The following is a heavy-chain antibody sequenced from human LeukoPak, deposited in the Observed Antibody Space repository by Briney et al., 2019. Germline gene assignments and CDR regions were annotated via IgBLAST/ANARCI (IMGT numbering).Heavy chain of an antibody. Sequence: GGSLRLSCAASGFTSSSYWMHWVRQVPGKGLVWVSRISGDGTARNYADSVKGRFTISRDNAKNSLYLQMNSLRDEDTAVYYCARGRPGIAVAGTLNWFDPWGQGTLVTVSS. CDR2: ISGDGTAR. J-gene: IGHJ5*02. D-gene: IGHD6-19*01. V-gene: IGHV3-74*01. CDR1: GFTSSSYW. CDR3: ARGRPGIAVAGTLNWFDP.